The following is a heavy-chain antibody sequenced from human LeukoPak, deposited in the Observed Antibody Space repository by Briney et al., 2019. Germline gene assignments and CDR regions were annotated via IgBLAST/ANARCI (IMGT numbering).Heavy chain of an antibody. D-gene: IGHD3-22*01. J-gene: IGHJ4*02. CDR3: ARDPEYYDSSGYDC. V-gene: IGHV6-1*01. CDR1: GDSVSNNIAT. CDR2: TYYRSRWGN. Sequence: SQTLSLTCAISGDSVSNNIATWNWIRQSPSRGLEWLGRTYYRSRWGNDYAISVKSRITINPDTSKNQFSLQLNSVTPEDTAVYYCARDPEYYDSSGYDCWGQGTLVTVSS.